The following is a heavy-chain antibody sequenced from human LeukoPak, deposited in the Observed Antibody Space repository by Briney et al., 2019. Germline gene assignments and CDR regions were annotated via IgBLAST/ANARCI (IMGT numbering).Heavy chain of an antibody. J-gene: IGHJ3*02. CDR3: AREFEGSSNRRYYDSSGYRSLDAFDI. Sequence: GASVKVSCKASGYTFTSYDISWVRQAPGQGLEWMGWIRVYNGDTNYAQKLQGRVTMTTDTSTSTAYMELRSLRSDDTAVYYCAREFEGSSNRRYYDSSGYRSLDAFDIWGQGTMVTVSS. CDR2: IRVYNGDT. V-gene: IGHV1-18*01. CDR1: GYTFTSYD. D-gene: IGHD3-22*01.